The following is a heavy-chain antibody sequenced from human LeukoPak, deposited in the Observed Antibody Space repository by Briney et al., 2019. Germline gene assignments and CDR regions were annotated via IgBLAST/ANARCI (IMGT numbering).Heavy chain of an antibody. CDR2: ISGSGGST. Sequence: AGGSLRLSCAASGFTFSSYAMSWVRQAPGKGLEWVSAISGSGGSTYYADSVKGRFTISRDNSKNTLYLQMNSLGAEDTAVYYCAKDLLWSPVFYWGQGTLVTVSS. D-gene: IGHD3-10*01. J-gene: IGHJ4*02. CDR1: GFTFSSYA. CDR3: AKDLLWSPVFY. V-gene: IGHV3-23*01.